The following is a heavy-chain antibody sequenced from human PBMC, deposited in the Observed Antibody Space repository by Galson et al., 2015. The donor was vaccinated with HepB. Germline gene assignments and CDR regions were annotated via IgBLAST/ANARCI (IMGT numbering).Heavy chain of an antibody. CDR3: ARTTGDYYSGWYRTGPFDY. Sequence: CAISGDSVSNTGTAWNWIRQSPSRGLEWLGRTYYYKSEWYNDYAASMKSRITINPDTSKNQVSLQLNSLTPEDTARYYCARTTGDYYSGWYRTGPFDYWGQGSLVTVSS. CDR2: TYYYKSEWYN. D-gene: IGHD6-19*01. CDR1: GDSVSNTGTA. V-gene: IGHV6-1*01. J-gene: IGHJ4*02.